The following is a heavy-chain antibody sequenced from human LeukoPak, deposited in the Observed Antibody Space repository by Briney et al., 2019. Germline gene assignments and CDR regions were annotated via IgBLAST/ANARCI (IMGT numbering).Heavy chain of an antibody. V-gene: IGHV3-21*01. CDR3: ARNDDGDYGIDY. CDR2: ISGGSAYK. D-gene: IGHD4-17*01. J-gene: IGHJ4*02. Sequence: GGSLRLSCAASGFTFSSYGMNWVRQAPGKGLEWVSSISGGSAYKFYGDSVKGRFTISRDNAKNSLFLQMNSLRAEDTGVYYCARNDDGDYGIDYWGQGTLVTVSS. CDR1: GFTFSSYG.